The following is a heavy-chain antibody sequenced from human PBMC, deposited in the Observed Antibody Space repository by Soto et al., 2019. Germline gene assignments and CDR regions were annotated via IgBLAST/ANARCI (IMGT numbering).Heavy chain of an antibody. Sequence: EVQVLQSGGGLLQPGESLRLSCAASGFTFNNYAMRWVRQAPGQGLEWVSTVSGGGPNTYYADSVKGRFTVSRDNSKNTVYLQMSSLRAEDTAIYYCAKSNLYCSGSSCYVFDYWGQGTLVTVSS. D-gene: IGHD2-2*01. J-gene: IGHJ4*02. CDR1: GFTFNNYA. CDR3: AKSNLYCSGSSCYVFDY. V-gene: IGHV3-23*01. CDR2: VSGGGPNT.